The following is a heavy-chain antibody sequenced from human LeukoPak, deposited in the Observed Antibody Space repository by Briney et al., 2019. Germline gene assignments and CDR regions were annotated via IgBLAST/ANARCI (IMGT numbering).Heavy chain of an antibody. Sequence: PSETLSLTCTVSGGSISSGGYYWSWLRQHPGTGLEWIGYIYYSGSTYYNPSLKSRVTISVDTSKNQFSLKLSSVTAADTAVYYCARTAHYDSSVDYWGQGTLVTVSS. J-gene: IGHJ4*02. CDR3: ARTAHYDSSVDY. CDR1: GGSISSGGYY. V-gene: IGHV4-31*03. D-gene: IGHD3-22*01. CDR2: IYYSGST.